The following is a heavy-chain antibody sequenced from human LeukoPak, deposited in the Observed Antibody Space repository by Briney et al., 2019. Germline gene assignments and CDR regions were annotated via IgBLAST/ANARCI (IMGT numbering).Heavy chain of an antibody. V-gene: IGHV3-30*18. Sequence: GGSLRLSCAASGFTFSSYGMHWVRQAPGKGLEWVAVISYDGSNKYYADSVKGRFTISRDNSKNTLYLRMNSLRAEDTAVYYCAKDQFSHWGQGTLVTVSS. J-gene: IGHJ4*02. CDR2: ISYDGSNK. CDR3: AKDQFSH. CDR1: GFTFSSYG.